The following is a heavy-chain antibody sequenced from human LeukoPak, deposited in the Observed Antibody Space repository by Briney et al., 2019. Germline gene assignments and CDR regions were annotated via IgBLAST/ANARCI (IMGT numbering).Heavy chain of an antibody. CDR1: GYSFTSYW. CDR3: ARLSHDSSGYLAYFDY. CDR2: IYPGDSDT. V-gene: IGHV5-51*01. J-gene: IGHJ4*02. D-gene: IGHD3-22*01. Sequence: GESLKISCKGSGYSFTSYWIGWVRQMPGKGLEWMGIIYPGDSDTRYSPSFQGQVTISADKSISTAYLQWSSLKASDTAMYYCARLSHDSSGYLAYFDYWGQGTLVTVSS.